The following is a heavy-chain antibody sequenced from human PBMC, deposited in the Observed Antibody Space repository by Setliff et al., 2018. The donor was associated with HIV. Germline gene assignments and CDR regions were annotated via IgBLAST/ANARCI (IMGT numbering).Heavy chain of an antibody. D-gene: IGHD5-12*01. Sequence: ASVKVSCKASGYTFTSYDINWVRQATGQGLEWMGWMNPNSGTTSHAQKFQGRVAMTRDTSTSTVYMELSSLRSEDTAVYYCASAGAWQRNALDIWGQGTMVTVSS. CDR3: ASAGAWQRNALDI. J-gene: IGHJ3*02. CDR1: GYTFTSYD. CDR2: MNPNSGTT. V-gene: IGHV1-8*02.